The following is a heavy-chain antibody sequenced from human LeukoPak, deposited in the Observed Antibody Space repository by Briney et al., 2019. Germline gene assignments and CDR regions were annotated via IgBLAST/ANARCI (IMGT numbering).Heavy chain of an antibody. J-gene: IGHJ6*03. V-gene: IGHV1-2*02. Sequence: ASVTVSCKASGYTFTGYYMHWVRQAPGQGLEWMGWINPNSGGTNYAQKFQGRVTMTRDTSISTAYMELSRLRSDDTAVYYCARDQEAYCGGDCSYYYYMDVWGKGTTVTVSS. D-gene: IGHD2-21*01. CDR1: GYTFTGYY. CDR3: ARDQEAYCGGDCSYYYYMDV. CDR2: INPNSGGT.